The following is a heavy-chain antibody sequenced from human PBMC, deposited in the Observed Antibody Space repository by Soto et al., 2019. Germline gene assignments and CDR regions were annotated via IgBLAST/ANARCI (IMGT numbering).Heavy chain of an antibody. Sequence: ASVKVSCKASGYTFTSYGISWVRQAPGQGLEWMGWISAYNGNTNYAQKLQGRVTMTTDTSTSTAYMELRSLRSDDTAVYYCARMGGSGSYYNVYYYYGMDVWGQGTTVTVSS. CDR2: ISAYNGNT. J-gene: IGHJ6*02. V-gene: IGHV1-18*01. D-gene: IGHD3-10*01. CDR1: GYTFTSYG. CDR3: ARMGGSGSYYNVYYYYGMDV.